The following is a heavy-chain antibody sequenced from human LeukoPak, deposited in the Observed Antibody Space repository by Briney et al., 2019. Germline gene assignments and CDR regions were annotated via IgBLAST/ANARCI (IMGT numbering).Heavy chain of an antibody. V-gene: IGHV1-2*02. CDR2: INPNSGGT. Sequence: ASVKVSCKASGYTFTGYYMHWVRQAPGQGLEWMGWINPNSGGTNYAQKFQGRVTMTRDTSISTAYMELSRLRSDDTAVYYCARERTAARNWFDPWGQGTLVTVSS. CDR3: ARERTAARNWFDP. CDR1: GYTFTGYY. D-gene: IGHD6-6*01. J-gene: IGHJ5*02.